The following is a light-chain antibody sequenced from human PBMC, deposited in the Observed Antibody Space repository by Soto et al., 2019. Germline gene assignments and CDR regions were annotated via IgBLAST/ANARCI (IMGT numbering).Light chain of an antibody. CDR3: TSSDSSLSAPV. J-gene: IGLJ1*01. CDR1: SSNIGAGYD. CDR2: GNS. V-gene: IGLV1-40*01. Sequence: QSVLTQPPSVSGAPGQRVTISCTGSSSNIGAGYDVHWYQQLPGTAPKLLIYGNSNRPSGVPDRFSGSKSGTSASLAITGLQDEDEDDYYCTSSDSSLSAPVFGSGTKLTVL.